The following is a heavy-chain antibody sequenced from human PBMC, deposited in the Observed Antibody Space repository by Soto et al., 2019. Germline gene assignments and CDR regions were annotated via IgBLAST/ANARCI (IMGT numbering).Heavy chain of an antibody. CDR3: ATGQSYDNASRASYRFDH. D-gene: IGHD2-8*01. Sequence: GSLYTPWHGCRFSLPRYWIGWVREQPGKGLEWVGIIYPGGSSIRYGPSVRGQATISSEKSLNTAQLECSSLKSSDAAIDLYATGQSYDNASRASYRFDHWGQGPLVTVSS. J-gene: IGHJ5*02. CDR2: IYPGGSSI. CDR1: RFSLPRYW. V-gene: IGHV5-51*01.